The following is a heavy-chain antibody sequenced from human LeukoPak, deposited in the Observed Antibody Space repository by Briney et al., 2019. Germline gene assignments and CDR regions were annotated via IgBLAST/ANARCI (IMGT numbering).Heavy chain of an antibody. J-gene: IGHJ6*03. V-gene: IGHV4-39*07. Sequence: SETLSLTCTVSGGSISSSSYYWGWIRQPPGKGLEWIGSIYYSGSTYYNPSLKSRVTISVDTSKNQFSLKLSSVTAADTAVYYCARSSDYYYYMDVWGKGTTVTVSS. CDR3: ARSSDYYYYMDV. CDR2: IYYSGST. CDR1: GGSISSSSYY.